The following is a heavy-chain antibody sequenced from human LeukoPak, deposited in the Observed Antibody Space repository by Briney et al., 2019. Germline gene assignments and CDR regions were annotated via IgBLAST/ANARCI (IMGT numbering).Heavy chain of an antibody. CDR3: ARDLTYYYDSSGYYDWGADY. Sequence: ASVKVSCKASGYTFTSYYMHWVRQAPGQGLEWMGIINPSGGSTSYAQKFQGRVTMTRDTSTSTVYMELSSLRSEDTAVYYCARDLTYYYDSSGYYDWGADYWGQGTLVTVSS. CDR2: INPSGGST. CDR1: GYTFTSYY. D-gene: IGHD3-22*01. J-gene: IGHJ4*02. V-gene: IGHV1-46*01.